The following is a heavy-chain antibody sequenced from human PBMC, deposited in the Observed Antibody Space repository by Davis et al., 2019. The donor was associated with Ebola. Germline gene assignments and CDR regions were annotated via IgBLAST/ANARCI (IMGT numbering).Heavy chain of an antibody. J-gene: IGHJ4*02. CDR3: ARRGGWSGAFLDY. V-gene: IGHV4-34*01. D-gene: IGHD3-3*02. Sequence: MPSETLSLTCAVYGGSFSGYYWTRIRQPPGKGLEWIGEINYSGSTNYNPSLKSRVTISVDTSKNQFSLKLSSVTAADTAVYYCARRGGWSGAFLDYWGQGTLVTVSS. CDR1: GGSFSGYY. CDR2: INYSGST.